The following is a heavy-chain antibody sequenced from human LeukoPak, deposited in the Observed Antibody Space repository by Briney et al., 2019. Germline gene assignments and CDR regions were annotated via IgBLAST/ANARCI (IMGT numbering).Heavy chain of an antibody. J-gene: IGHJ4*02. Sequence: PSETLSLTCTVSGGSISSYYWSWIRQPPGKGLEWIGYIYYSGSTNYNPPPKSRVTISVDTSKSQFSLKLSSVTAADTAVYYCARTYSSSVPFDYWGQGTLVTVSS. CDR1: GGSISSYY. CDR3: ARTYSSSVPFDY. V-gene: IGHV4-59*01. D-gene: IGHD6-6*01. CDR2: IYYSGST.